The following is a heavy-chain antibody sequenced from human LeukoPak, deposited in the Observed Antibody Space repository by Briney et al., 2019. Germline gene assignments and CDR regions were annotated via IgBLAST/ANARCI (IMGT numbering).Heavy chain of an antibody. V-gene: IGHV3-66*01. J-gene: IGHJ4*02. D-gene: IGHD6-13*01. CDR2: IYNGGSA. CDR3: AREASYSGSWWYFDH. CDR1: GFNVSSKY. Sequence: GGSLRLSCAASGFNVSSKYISWVRQAPGKGLEWVSVIYNGGSANYADSVKGRLTISRDNSKNKVYLQMNSLRVEDTAVYYCAREASYSGSWWYFDHWGQGNLVTVSS.